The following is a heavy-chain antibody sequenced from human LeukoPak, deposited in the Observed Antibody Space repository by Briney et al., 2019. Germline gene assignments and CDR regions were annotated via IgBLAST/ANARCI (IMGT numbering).Heavy chain of an antibody. V-gene: IGHV4-59*05. CDR1: GGSISSYY. CDR3: ARLRGYDFWSGYYTMGDWFDP. J-gene: IGHJ5*02. Sequence: PSETLSLTCTVSGGSISSYYWSWIRQPPGKGLEWIGSIYYSGSTYYNPSLKSRVTISVDTSKNQFSLKLSSVTAADTAVYYCARLRGYDFWSGYYTMGDWFDPWGQGTLVTVSS. D-gene: IGHD3-3*01. CDR2: IYYSGST.